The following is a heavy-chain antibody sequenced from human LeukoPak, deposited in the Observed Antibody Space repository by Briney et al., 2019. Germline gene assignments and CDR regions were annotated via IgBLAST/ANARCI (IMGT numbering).Heavy chain of an antibody. J-gene: IGHJ4*02. V-gene: IGHV3-7*01. D-gene: IGHD2/OR15-2a*01. Sequence: ETLSLTCTVSGYSITNGYYWGWIRQTPAKGLEWVANIKQDGSEKYYVDSVKGRFTISRDNAKNSLYLQMNSLRAEDTAVYYCAREDDEYEREVFDYWGQGTLVTVSS. CDR2: IKQDGSEK. CDR3: AREDDEYEREVFDY. CDR1: GYSITNGYY.